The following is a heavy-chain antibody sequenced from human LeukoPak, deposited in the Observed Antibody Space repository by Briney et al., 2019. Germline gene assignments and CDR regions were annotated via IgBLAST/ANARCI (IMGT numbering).Heavy chain of an antibody. V-gene: IGHV4-59*08. D-gene: IGHD6-13*01. CDR3: ARGIAAASGYFDY. Sequence: TSETLSLTCTVSGGSISSYYWSWIRQPPRKGLEWIGYIYYSGSTNYNPSLKSRVTISVDTSKNQFSLKLSSVTAADTAVYYCARGIAAASGYFDYWGQGTLVTVSS. CDR2: IYYSGST. CDR1: GGSISSYY. J-gene: IGHJ4*02.